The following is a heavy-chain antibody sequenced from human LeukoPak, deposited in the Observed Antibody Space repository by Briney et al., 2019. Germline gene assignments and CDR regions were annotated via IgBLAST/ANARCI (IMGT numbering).Heavy chain of an antibody. D-gene: IGHD5-24*01. CDR2: IKQDGSKK. V-gene: IGHV3-7*04. Sequence: GGSLRLSCVASGFPFSSYWMTWVRQAPGKGLEWVANIKQDGSKKSYVDSVKGRFTISRDNAKNSLYLQMDSLRAEDTAIYYCTRVGYIDEGIDYWGQGTLVTVSS. CDR3: TRVGYIDEGIDY. CDR1: GFPFSSYW. J-gene: IGHJ4*02.